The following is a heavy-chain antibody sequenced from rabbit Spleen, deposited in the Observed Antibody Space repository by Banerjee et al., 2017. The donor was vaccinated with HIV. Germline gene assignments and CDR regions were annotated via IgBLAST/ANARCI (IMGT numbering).Heavy chain of an antibody. CDR1: GFTISSTYW. J-gene: IGHJ6*01. CDR2: MNTDTTKT. D-gene: IGHD4-2*01. V-gene: IGHV1S40*01. CDR3: AKNIHDGSDL. Sequence: QSLEESGGDLVKPGASLTLTCTASGFTISSTYWMCWVRQAPGKGLVWIGCMNTDTTKTVYASWAKGRFTISKTSSTTVTLQMTSLTAADTATYFCAKNIHDGSDLWGPGTLVTVS.